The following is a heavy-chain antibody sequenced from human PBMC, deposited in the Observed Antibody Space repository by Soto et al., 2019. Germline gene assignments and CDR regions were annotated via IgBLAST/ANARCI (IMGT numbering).Heavy chain of an antibody. CDR3: ARDLVAVTTHYYYGMDV. V-gene: IGHV1-69*13. J-gene: IGHJ6*02. CDR1: GGTFSSYT. CDR2: IIPIFGTA. D-gene: IGHD4-4*01. Sequence: SVKVSCKASGGTFSSYTISWVRQAPGQGLEWMGGIIPIFGTANYAQKFQGRVTITADESTSTAYMELSSLRSEDTAVYYCARDLVAVTTHYYYGMDVWGQGTTVTVSS.